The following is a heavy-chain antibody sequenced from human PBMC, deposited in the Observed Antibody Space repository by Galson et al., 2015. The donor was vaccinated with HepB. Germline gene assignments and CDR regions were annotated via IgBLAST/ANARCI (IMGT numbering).Heavy chain of an antibody. CDR3: IYSAGDC. Sequence: LSLSCAASGSTFSGRWMSWVRQAPGTGPEWVANINRDGSERYYADSVRGRFAISRDNAKNSLYLQMNSLRAEDTAVYFCIYSAGDCWGQVTLVTVSS. J-gene: IGHJ4*02. CDR1: GSTFSGRW. D-gene: IGHD5-12*01. V-gene: IGHV3-7*03. CDR2: INRDGSER.